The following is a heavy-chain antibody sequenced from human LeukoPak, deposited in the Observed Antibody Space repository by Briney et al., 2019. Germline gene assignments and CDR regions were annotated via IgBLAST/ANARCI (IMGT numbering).Heavy chain of an antibody. CDR3: AKDAGRGGYDSSFDY. CDR1: GFTFDDYT. Sequence: GGSLRLSCAASGFTFDDYTMHWVRQAPGKGLEWVSLISWDGGSTYYADSVKGRFTISRDNSKNSLYLQMNSLRTEDTALYYCAKDAGRGGYDSSFDYWGQGALVTVSS. D-gene: IGHD5-12*01. V-gene: IGHV3-43*01. CDR2: ISWDGGST. J-gene: IGHJ4*02.